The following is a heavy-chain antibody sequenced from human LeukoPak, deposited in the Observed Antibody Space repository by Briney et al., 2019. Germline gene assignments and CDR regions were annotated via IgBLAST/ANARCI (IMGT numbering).Heavy chain of an antibody. J-gene: IGHJ4*02. Sequence: ASVKVSCKASGYTFTSYDINWVRQATGQGLEWMGWMNPNSGNTGYAQKFQGRVTMTRNTSISTAYMELSSLRSEDTAVYYCATGGYYGSGSYYKRFDYWGQGTLVTVSS. CDR2: MNPNSGNT. D-gene: IGHD3-10*01. CDR3: ATGGYYGSGSYYKRFDY. CDR1: GYTFTSYD. V-gene: IGHV1-8*01.